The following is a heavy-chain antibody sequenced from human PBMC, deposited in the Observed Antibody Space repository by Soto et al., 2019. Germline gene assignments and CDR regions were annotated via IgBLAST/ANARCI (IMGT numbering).Heavy chain of an antibody. V-gene: IGHV1-8*01. Sequence: GASVKVSCKASGYTFTSYDINWVRQATGQGLEWMGWMNPNSGNTGYAQKLQGRVTMTRNTSISTAYMELSSLRSEDTAVYYCATSGGFRRGAFDIWGQGTMVTVSS. J-gene: IGHJ3*02. CDR3: ATSGGFRRGAFDI. D-gene: IGHD2-15*01. CDR2: MNPNSGNT. CDR1: GYTFTSYD.